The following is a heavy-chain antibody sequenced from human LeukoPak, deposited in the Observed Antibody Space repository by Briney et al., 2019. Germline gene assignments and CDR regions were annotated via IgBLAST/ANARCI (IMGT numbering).Heavy chain of an antibody. V-gene: IGHV1-8*01. Sequence: GGSVKVSCKASGYTFTSYDINWVRQATGQGLEWMGWMNPNSGNTGYAPKFQGRVTMTRNTSIRTAYMELSSLRSEDTAVYYCARGFGCSSTSCYLTWQAYCYYYYMDVWGKGTTVTISS. J-gene: IGHJ6*03. CDR2: MNPNSGNT. D-gene: IGHD2-2*01. CDR3: ARGFGCSSTSCYLTWQAYCYYYYMDV. CDR1: GYTFTSYD.